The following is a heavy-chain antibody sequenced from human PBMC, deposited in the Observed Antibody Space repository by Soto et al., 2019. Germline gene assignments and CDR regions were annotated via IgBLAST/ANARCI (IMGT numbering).Heavy chain of an antibody. CDR3: AADPGFWSGYYIIRVPSYGMDV. D-gene: IGHD3-3*01. CDR1: GYTLTELS. CDR2: FDPEDAEI. J-gene: IGHJ6*02. V-gene: IGHV1-24*01. Sequence: ASVKVSCKVSGYTLTELSMHWVRQAPGKGLEWMGGFDPEDAEIIYAQKFQGRVTMTEDTSTDTAYMELSSLRSEDTAVYYCAADPGFWSGYYIIRVPSYGMDVWGQGTTVTVSS.